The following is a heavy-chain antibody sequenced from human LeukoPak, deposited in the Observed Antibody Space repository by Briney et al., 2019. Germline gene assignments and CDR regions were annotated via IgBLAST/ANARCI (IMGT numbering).Heavy chain of an antibody. V-gene: IGHV4-4*09. D-gene: IGHD6-19*01. J-gene: IGHJ3*02. CDR1: GGSISSYY. CDR2: IYTSGNT. CDR3: ARPYSSGWSGAFDI. Sequence: SETLSLTCTVSGGSISSYYWGWIRQSPGKGLEWIGNIYTSGNTNYNPSLKSRVAISVDTSKNQFSLKLNSVTAADTAVYYCARPYSSGWSGAFDIWGQGTMVTVSS.